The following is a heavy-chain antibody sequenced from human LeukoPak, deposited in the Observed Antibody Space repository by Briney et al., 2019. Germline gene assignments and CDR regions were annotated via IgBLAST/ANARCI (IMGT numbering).Heavy chain of an antibody. CDR1: GNYW. D-gene: IGHD2-2*01. J-gene: IGHJ4*02. CDR3: VSFYETY. V-gene: IGHV3-74*01. Sequence: GGSLRLSCAASGNYWMHWVRQAPGKGLVWVSHINSDGSWAGYADSVKGRFTISKDNAKNTVYLQMNNLRAEDTAVYYCVSFYETYWGRGTLVTVSS. CDR2: INSDGSWA.